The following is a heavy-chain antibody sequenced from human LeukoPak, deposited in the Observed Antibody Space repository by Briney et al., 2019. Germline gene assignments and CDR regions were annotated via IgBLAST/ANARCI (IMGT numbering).Heavy chain of an antibody. V-gene: IGHV4-39*01. Sequence: SEPLSLLCTVSGGSVNSSTNYWDWVRQPPGKGLQWIARFYYSGGTYYNPSLKSRVTISVDASKNHFSLMLSSVAAADAAVYYYAKHSRSGDSGYGNAFDIWGQGTMVTVSS. D-gene: IGHD5-12*01. CDR2: FYYSGGT. CDR3: AKHSRSGDSGYGNAFDI. CDR1: GGSVNSSTNY. J-gene: IGHJ3*02.